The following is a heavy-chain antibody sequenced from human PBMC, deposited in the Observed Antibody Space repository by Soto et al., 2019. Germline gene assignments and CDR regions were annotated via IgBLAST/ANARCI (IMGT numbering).Heavy chain of an antibody. J-gene: IGHJ4*02. Sequence: EVQLLDSGGGLVQPGGSLRLSCAASGFTFITYAMSWVRQAPGKGLEWVSIISGSGGSTYYPDSVKGRFTISRDNSKNPLYRQMKGLRPNDPAVNYCARLPAAQPYFAFWGQGTLVTVSS. V-gene: IGHV3-23*01. CDR3: ARLPAAQPYFAF. CDR2: ISGSGGST. CDR1: GFTFITYA. D-gene: IGHD2-2*01.